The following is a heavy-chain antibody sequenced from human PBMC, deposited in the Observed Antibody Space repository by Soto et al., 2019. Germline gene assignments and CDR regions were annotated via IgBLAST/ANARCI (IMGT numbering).Heavy chain of an antibody. CDR1: GGSISSSGSY. D-gene: IGHD3-3*01. J-gene: IGHJ4*02. V-gene: IGHV4-39*01. Sequence: QLQPQESGPGLVKPSETLYLTCTVSGGSISSSGSYWGWIRQPPGRGLEWIGSINYRGSTYYNPSLTSRITVSVDTSKNQFSLRLSSVTAADTAVYFCARTGFWSDYRVADFWGQGTLVTVSS. CDR3: ARTGFWSDYRVADF. CDR2: INYRGST.